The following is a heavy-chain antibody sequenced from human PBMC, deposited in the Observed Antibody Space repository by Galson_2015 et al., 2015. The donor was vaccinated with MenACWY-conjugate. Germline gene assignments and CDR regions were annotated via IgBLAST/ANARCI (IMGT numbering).Heavy chain of an antibody. D-gene: IGHD3-10*01. J-gene: IGHJ4*02. CDR1: GGSFSGYY. CDR2: INHSGST. CDR3: AGYTAYYYGSGSPAFFDY. Sequence: SETLSLTCAVYGGSFSGYYWSWIRQAPGKGLEWIGEINHSGSTNYNPSLKSRLTISVDTSKNQFSLKLSSVTAADTALYYCAGYTAYYYGSGSPAFFDYWGQGTLVTVSS. V-gene: IGHV4-34*01.